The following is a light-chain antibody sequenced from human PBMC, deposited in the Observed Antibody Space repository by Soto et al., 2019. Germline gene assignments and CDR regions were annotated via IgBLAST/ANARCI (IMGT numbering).Light chain of an antibody. CDR3: QQYKNWPKT. CDR2: RGS. Sequence: EIVMTQSPVTLSLSPGERVTLSCRASQSVDNYLAWHQQKPGQAPRLLIYRGSTRATGIPGRFSGSGSGTEFTLTISSLQSEDFAFYYCQQYKNWPKTFGQGTKVEIK. V-gene: IGKV3-15*01. J-gene: IGKJ1*01. CDR1: QSVDNY.